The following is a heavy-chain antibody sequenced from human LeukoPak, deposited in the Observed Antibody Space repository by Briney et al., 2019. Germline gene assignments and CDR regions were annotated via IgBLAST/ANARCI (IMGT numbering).Heavy chain of an antibody. CDR3: ARETIIVGRAEFGP. Sequence: SETLSPTCTVSGGSISSYYWSWIRQPPEKGLEWIGYIYYSGITNYNPSLKSRVTISVDTSKNQFSLKLSSVTAADTAVYYCARETIIVGRAEFGPWGQGTLVTVSS. CDR2: IYYSGIT. D-gene: IGHD3-22*01. V-gene: IGHV4-59*01. J-gene: IGHJ5*02. CDR1: GGSISSYY.